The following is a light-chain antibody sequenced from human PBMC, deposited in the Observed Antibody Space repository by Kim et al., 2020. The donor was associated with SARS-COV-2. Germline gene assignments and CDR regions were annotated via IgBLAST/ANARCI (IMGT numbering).Light chain of an antibody. J-gene: IGLJ2*01. CDR2: EVI. CDR1: SSDVGGYTF. Sequence: GEYVTISGAGNSSDVGGYTFVSWYQHDVGKATNIMIYEVIKRPSVVPDRFSCSKSGNTASLTVSGLQAEDEADYYCSSYAGSNNVLFGGGTQLTVL. CDR3: SSYAGSNNVL. V-gene: IGLV2-8*01.